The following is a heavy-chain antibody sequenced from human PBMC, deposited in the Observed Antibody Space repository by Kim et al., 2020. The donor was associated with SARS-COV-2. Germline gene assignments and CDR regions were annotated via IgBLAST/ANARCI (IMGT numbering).Heavy chain of an antibody. CDR3: ARHVVGYSSSWDFDY. V-gene: IGHV4-39*01. D-gene: IGHD6-13*01. Sequence: PSLKSRVTISVDTSKNQFSLKLSSVTAADTAVYYCARHVVGYSSSWDFDYWGQGTLVTVSS. J-gene: IGHJ4*02.